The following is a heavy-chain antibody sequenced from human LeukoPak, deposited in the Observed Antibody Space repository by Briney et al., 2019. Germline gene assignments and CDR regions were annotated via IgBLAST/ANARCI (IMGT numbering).Heavy chain of an antibody. CDR3: AKITVTTGGSFDY. CDR1: GFTFSSYG. V-gene: IGHV3-30*18. CDR2: ISYDGSNK. Sequence: PGRSLRLSCAASGFTFSSYGMHWVRQAPGKGLEWVAVISYDGSNKYYADSVKGRFTISRDNSKNTLYLQMNSLRAEDTAVYYCAKITVTTGGSFDYWGQGTLVTVSS. D-gene: IGHD4-17*01. J-gene: IGHJ4*02.